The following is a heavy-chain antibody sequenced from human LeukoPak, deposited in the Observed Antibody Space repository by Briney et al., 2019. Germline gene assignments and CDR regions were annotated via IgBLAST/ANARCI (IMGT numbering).Heavy chain of an antibody. J-gene: IGHJ4*02. V-gene: IGHV4-59*08. CDR3: ARQAYCSSTGCYGFDY. CDR1: GGSISSYY. D-gene: IGHD2-2*01. CDR2: IYYSGST. Sequence: NPSETLSLTCTVSGGSISSYYWSWIRQPPGKGLEWIGYIYYSGSTNYNPSLKSRVTISVDTSKKQFSLKLSSVTAADTDVYYCARQAYCSSTGCYGFDYWGQGILVTVSS.